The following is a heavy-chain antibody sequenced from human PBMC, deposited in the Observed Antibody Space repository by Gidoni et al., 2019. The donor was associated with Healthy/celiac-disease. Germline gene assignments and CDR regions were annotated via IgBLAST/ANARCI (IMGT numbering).Heavy chain of an antibody. CDR1: GGSISSYY. V-gene: IGHV4-59*01. CDR3: ARGEHDYSNYVGAFDI. CDR2: IYYSGST. Sequence: QVQLQESGPGLVKPSETLSLTCTVSGGSISSYYWSWIRQPPGKGLEWIGYIYYSGSTNYNPSLKSRVTISVDTSKNQFSLKLSSVTAADTAVYYCARGEHDYSNYVGAFDIWGQGTMVTVSS. D-gene: IGHD4-4*01. J-gene: IGHJ3*02.